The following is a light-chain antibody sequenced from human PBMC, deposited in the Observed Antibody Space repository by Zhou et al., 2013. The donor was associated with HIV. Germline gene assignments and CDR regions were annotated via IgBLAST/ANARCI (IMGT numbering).Light chain of an antibody. CDR2: AAS. CDR1: QDITHY. V-gene: IGKV1-16*01. Sequence: DIQMTQSPSSLSASVGDRVTITCRASQDITHYLAWFQQKPGQAPKSLIYAASSLQSGVPSRFSGSGSGTDFTLTISNLQPEDIATYYCQHYSGSSPWTFGQGTKVEIK. CDR3: QHYSGSSPWT. J-gene: IGKJ1*01.